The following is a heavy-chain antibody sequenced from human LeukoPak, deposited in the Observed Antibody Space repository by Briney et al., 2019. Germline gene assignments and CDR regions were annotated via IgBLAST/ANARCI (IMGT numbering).Heavy chain of an antibody. CDR1: GFTVSSNY. CDR3: ARDPAYYYDSSGYYYVPY. D-gene: IGHD3-22*01. J-gene: IGHJ4*02. V-gene: IGHV3-21*01. CDR2: ISSSSSYI. Sequence: GGSLRLSCAASGFTVSSNYMSWVRQAPGKGLEWVSSISSSSSYIYYADSVKGRFTISRDNAKNSLYLQMNSLRAEDTAVYYCARDPAYYYDSSGYYYVPYWGQGTLVTVSS.